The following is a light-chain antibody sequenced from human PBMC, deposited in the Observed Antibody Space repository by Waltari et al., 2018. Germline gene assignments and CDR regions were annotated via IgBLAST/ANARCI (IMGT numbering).Light chain of an antibody. CDR2: SAS. CDR1: QSIRTY. CDR3: QQSYSAPPT. V-gene: IGKV1-39*01. J-gene: IGKJ5*01. Sequence: DIQMTQSPSSLSASVGDRVTITCRPSQSIRTYLNWYQQKPGKAPKLLIYSASTLQSGVPSSFSGSASGTDFTLIISSLQPDDFVTYFCQQSYSAPPTFGQGTRLDIK.